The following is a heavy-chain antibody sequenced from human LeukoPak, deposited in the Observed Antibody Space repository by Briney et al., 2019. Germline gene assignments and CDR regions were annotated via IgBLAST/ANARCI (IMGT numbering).Heavy chain of an antibody. CDR3: AYYSSSWIGTDY. V-gene: IGHV1-2*02. J-gene: IGHJ4*02. Sequence: ASVKVSCKASGYTFTGYYMHWVRQAPGQGLEWMGWINPNSGGTNYAQKFQGRVTMTRDTSINTAYMELSRLRSDDTAVYYCAYYSSSWIGTDYWGQGTLVTVSS. CDR1: GYTFTGYY. D-gene: IGHD6-13*01. CDR2: INPNSGGT.